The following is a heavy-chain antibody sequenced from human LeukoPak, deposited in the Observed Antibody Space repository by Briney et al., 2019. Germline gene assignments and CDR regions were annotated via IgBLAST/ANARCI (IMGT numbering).Heavy chain of an antibody. Sequence: SQTLSLTCTVSGGSISSGDYYWSWIRQPPGKGLEWIGYIYYSGSTYYNPSLKSRATISVDTSKNQFSLKLSSVTAADTAVYYCARAVVTIFGVVIDGGWFDPWGQGTLVTDSS. CDR3: ARAVVTIFGVVIDGGWFDP. CDR2: IYYSGST. J-gene: IGHJ5*02. D-gene: IGHD3-3*01. V-gene: IGHV4-30-4*01. CDR1: GGSISSGDYY.